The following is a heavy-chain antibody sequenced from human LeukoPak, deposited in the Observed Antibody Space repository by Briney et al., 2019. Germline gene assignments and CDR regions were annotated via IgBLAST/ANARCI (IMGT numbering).Heavy chain of an antibody. V-gene: IGHV4-59*01. CDR1: GGSISSYY. CDR2: IYYSGST. Sequence: PSETLSLTCTVSGGSISSYYWSWIRQPPGKGLEWIGYIYYSGSTNYNPSLKSRVTISVDTSKNQFSLKLSSVTAADTAVYYCARERTDYYDSSGYSPPGAFDIWGQGTMVTVSS. CDR3: ARERTDYYDSSGYSPPGAFDI. D-gene: IGHD3-22*01. J-gene: IGHJ3*02.